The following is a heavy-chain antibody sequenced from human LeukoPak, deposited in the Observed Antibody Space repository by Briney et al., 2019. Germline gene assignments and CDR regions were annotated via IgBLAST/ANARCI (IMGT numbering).Heavy chain of an antibody. CDR2: IDARSGIT. Sequence: GGSLRLSCAASGFTFTIFGMNWVRQAPGKGPEWVSYIDARSGITYYADSVQGRFTISRDNAKESVFLQMNRLRVDDTAVYYCARTYDSGRGPPGDAFDNWGQGTPVTVSS. CDR3: ARTYDSGRGPPGDAFDN. CDR1: GFTFTIFG. D-gene: IGHD3-3*01. V-gene: IGHV3-48*01. J-gene: IGHJ3*02.